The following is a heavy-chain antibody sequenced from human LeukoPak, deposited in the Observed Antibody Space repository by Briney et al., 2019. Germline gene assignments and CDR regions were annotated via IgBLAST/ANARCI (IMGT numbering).Heavy chain of an antibody. V-gene: IGHV3-21*01. CDR2: ISSSSSYI. CDR3: ARVDIVVVPAAPSRRYYYYGMDV. J-gene: IGHJ6*02. D-gene: IGHD2-2*01. Sequence: GGSLRLSCAASGFTFSSYSMNWVRQAPGKGLEWVSSISSSSSYIYYADSVKGRFTISRDNAKNSLYPQMNSLRAEDTAVYYCARVDIVVVPAAPSRRYYYYGMDVWGQGTTVTVSS. CDR1: GFTFSSYS.